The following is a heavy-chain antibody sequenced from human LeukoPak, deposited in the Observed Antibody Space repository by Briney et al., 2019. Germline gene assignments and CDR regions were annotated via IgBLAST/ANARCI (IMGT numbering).Heavy chain of an antibody. CDR2: IYSGGST. CDR3: ARDRGRAYGMDV. CDR1: GFTVSSHY. Sequence: GGSLRLSCAASGFTVSSHYMSWVRRAPGKGLEWVSVIYSGGSTYYADSVKGRFTISRDNSKNTLYLQMNSLRAEDTAVYYCARDRGRAYGMDVWGQGTTVTVSS. J-gene: IGHJ6*02. V-gene: IGHV3-66*01.